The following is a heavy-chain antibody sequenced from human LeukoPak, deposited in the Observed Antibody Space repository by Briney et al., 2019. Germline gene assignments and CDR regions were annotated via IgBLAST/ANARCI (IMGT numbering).Heavy chain of an antibody. D-gene: IGHD3-16*02. CDR2: INPNSGNT. CDR1: GGTFSSYA. V-gene: IGHV1-8*02. J-gene: IGHJ4*02. Sequence: ASVKVSCKASGGTFSSYAISWVRQAPGQGLEWMGWINPNSGNTGYAQKFQGRVTMTRNTSISTAYMELSSLRSEDTAVYYCARALKRAKGRYYFDYWGQGTLVTVSS. CDR3: ARALKRAKGRYYFDY.